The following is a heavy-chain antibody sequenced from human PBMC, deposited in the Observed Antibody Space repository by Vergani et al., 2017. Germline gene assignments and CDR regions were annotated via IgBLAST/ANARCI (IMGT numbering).Heavy chain of an antibody. V-gene: IGHV3-30-3*01. CDR1: GFTFSSYA. CDR2: ISYDGSNK. J-gene: IGHJ2*01. CDR3: AKEFVDWYFDL. Sequence: QVQLVESGGGVVQPGRSLRLSCAASGFTFSSYAMHWVRQGPGKGLEWVAVISYDGSNKYYADSVKGRFTISRDNTKNTLYLQMNSLRAEDTAVYYCAKEFVDWYFDLWGRGTLVTVSS.